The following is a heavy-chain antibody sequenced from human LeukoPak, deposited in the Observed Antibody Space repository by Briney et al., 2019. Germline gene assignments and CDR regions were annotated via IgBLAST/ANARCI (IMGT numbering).Heavy chain of an antibody. J-gene: IGHJ6*02. Sequence: PSETLSLTCAVYGGSFSGYYWSWIRQPPGKGLEWIGEISHSGSTNYNPSLKSRVTISVDTSKNQFSLKLSSVTAADTAVYYCARARRSSSYYYYGMDVWGQGTTVTVSS. CDR3: ARARRSSSYYYYGMDV. CDR1: GGSFSGYY. CDR2: ISHSGST. D-gene: IGHD6-6*01. V-gene: IGHV4-34*01.